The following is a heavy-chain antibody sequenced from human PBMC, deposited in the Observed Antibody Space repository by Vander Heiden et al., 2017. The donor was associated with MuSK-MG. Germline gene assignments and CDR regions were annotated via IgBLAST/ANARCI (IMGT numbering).Heavy chain of an antibody. CDR1: GFTSSTYG. V-gene: IGHV3-33*01. J-gene: IGHJ6*03. Sequence: QVQLEESGGDVVQPGRSLRLSCAASGFTSSTYGMHWVRQAAGKGLEWVALIWHDVSNKYYTDSVKGRFTISRDDSKNTLYLQMNSLRAEDTAVYYCARVFDSYFMDVWGKGTTVTVS. CDR3: ARVFDSYFMDV. CDR2: IWHDVSNK.